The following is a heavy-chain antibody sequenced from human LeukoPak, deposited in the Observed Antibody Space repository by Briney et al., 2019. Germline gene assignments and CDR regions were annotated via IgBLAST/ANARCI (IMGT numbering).Heavy chain of an antibody. Sequence: ASVKVSCKASGYTFTSYAIHWVRQAPGQRLEWMGWINAGNGNTKYSQKFQGRVTITRDTSASTAYMELSSLRSEDTAVYYCAREYPRLGARYCSGGSCYHNWFDPWGQGTLVTVSS. J-gene: IGHJ5*02. V-gene: IGHV1-3*01. CDR1: GYTFTSYA. D-gene: IGHD2-15*01. CDR3: AREYPRLGARYCSGGSCYHNWFDP. CDR2: INAGNGNT.